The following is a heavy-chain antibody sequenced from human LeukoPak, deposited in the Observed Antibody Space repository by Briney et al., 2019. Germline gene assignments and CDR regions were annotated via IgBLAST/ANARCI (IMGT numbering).Heavy chain of an antibody. CDR3: VRAIRTTVTTFWFDP. CDR2: MNPNSGNT. V-gene: IGHV1-8*01. J-gene: IGHJ5*02. Sequence: ASVKVSCKASGYTFTSYDINWVRQATGQGLEWMGWMNPNSGNTGYAQKFQGRVTMTRNTSISTAYMELSSLRSEGTAVYYCVRAIRTTVTTFWFDPWGQGTLVTVSS. D-gene: IGHD4-17*01. CDR1: GYTFTSYD.